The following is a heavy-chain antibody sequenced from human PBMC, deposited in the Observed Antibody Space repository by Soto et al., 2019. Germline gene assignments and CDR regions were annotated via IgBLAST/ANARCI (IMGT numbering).Heavy chain of an antibody. J-gene: IGHJ4*02. V-gene: IGHV4-59*01. CDR3: AREGFGVRGVHPSFDY. D-gene: IGHD3-10*01. CDR2: IYYSGST. Sequence: SVTLSLTCTVSGGSISSYYWSWIRQPPGKGLKWIGYIYYSGSTNYNPSLKSRVTITVDTSKNQFSLKLSSVTAADTAVYYCAREGFGVRGVHPSFDYWGQGTLXXXXS. CDR1: GGSISSYY.